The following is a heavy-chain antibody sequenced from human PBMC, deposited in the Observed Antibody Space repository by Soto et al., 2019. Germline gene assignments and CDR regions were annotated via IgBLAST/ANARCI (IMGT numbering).Heavy chain of an antibody. CDR3: AMSYGSGALDR. J-gene: IGHJ5*02. CDR2: INHSGST. D-gene: IGHD3-10*01. V-gene: IGHV4-59*11. CDR1: GCSINSHY. Sequence: QVQLQESGPGLVKPSETLSLTCTVSGCSINSHYWNWIRQPPGKGLEWIGDINHSGSTNYKPSLRSRVTISVDTSKTQFSLKVSSVTAADTAVYYCAMSYGSGALDRWGQGTLVTVSS.